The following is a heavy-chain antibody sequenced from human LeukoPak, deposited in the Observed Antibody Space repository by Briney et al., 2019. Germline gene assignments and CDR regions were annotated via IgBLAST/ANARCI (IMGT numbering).Heavy chain of an antibody. D-gene: IGHD3-16*02. V-gene: IGHV3-7*03. CDR1: GFTFSTYW. CDR2: IKQDGSEK. Sequence: GGSLRLSCAASGFTFSTYWMTWVRQAPGKGLEWVANIKQDGSEKYYVDSVKGRFTISRDNAKNSLYLQMNSLRAEDTAVYYCARDGSNPWGDSWYYMDVWGKGTTVTVSS. J-gene: IGHJ6*03. CDR3: ARDGSNPWGDSWYYMDV.